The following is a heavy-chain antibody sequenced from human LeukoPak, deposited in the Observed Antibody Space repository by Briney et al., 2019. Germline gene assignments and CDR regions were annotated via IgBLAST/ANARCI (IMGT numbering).Heavy chain of an antibody. J-gene: IGHJ4*02. CDR2: IFNGGTT. CDR1: GVSITDHY. V-gene: IGHV4-59*11. Sequence: SETLSLTCTVSGVSITDHYWSWIRQPPGKGLEWIGHIFNGGTTKYNPSFQSRVNILVDTSRTHFSLRLNSVTAADTAVYYCATAPNPDFFDDWGQRTPVTVSS. CDR3: ATAPNPDFFDD.